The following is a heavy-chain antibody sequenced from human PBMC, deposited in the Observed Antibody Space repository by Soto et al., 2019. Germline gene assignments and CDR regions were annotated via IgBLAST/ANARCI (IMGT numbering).Heavy chain of an antibody. Sequence: GGSLRLSCAASGFTFSSYDMHWVRQATGKGLEWVSAIGTAGDTYYPGSVKGRFTISRENAKNSLYLQMNSLRAEDTAVYYCERGNYYGSGSSFFYYWGQGTLVTVSS. CDR2: IGTAGDT. D-gene: IGHD3-10*01. V-gene: IGHV3-13*01. CDR3: ERGNYYGSGSSFFYY. J-gene: IGHJ4*02. CDR1: GFTFSSYD.